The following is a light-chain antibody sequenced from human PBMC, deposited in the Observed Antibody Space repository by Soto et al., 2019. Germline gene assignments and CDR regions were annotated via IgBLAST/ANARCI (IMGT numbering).Light chain of an antibody. J-gene: IGLJ1*01. CDR1: SSDVGGYNH. V-gene: IGLV2-14*01. CDR2: EVS. CDR3: SSYTSSSTYV. Sequence: QSVLTQPATVSGSPGVSIPLSFTGTSSDVGGYNHVSSYPQHPGKAPHLMIYEVSNRPSGVSNRFSGSKSGNTASLTISGLQAEDEADYYCSSYTSSSTYVFGTGTKVHRP.